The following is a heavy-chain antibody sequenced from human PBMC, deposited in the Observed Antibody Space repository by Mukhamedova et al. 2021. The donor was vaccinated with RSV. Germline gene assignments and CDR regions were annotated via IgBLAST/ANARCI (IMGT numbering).Heavy chain of an antibody. D-gene: IGHD6-13*01. V-gene: IGHV1-18*01. CDR2: GNT. J-gene: IGHJ5*02. Sequence: GNTNYAQKLQGRVTMTTDTSTSTAYMELRSLRSDDTAVYYCARDDRAGIAALAAGWFDPWGQGTLVTVSS. CDR3: ARDDRAGIAALAAGWFDP.